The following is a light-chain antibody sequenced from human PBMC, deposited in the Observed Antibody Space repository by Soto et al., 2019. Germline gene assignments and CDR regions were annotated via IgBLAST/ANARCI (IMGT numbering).Light chain of an antibody. J-gene: IGKJ1*01. CDR2: AAP. Sequence: DIQMTQSPSSLSASVGDRVTITCRASQSTSSYLNWYQQKPGKAPKLLIYAAPSLQSGVPSRFSGSGSGTDFTLTISSLQPEDFATYYYEESYSTPLTCGQGTKVEIK. CDR3: EESYSTPLT. V-gene: IGKV1-39*01. CDR1: QSTSSY.